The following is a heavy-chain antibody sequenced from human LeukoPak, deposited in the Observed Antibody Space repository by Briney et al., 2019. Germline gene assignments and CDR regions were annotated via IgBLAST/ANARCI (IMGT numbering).Heavy chain of an antibody. Sequence: PSETLSLTCAVYGGSFSGYYWSWIRQPPGKGLEWIGEINHSGSTNYNPSLKSRVTISVDTSKNQFSLKLSSVTAADTAVCYCARNKVEMATIRRSSKFDPWGQGTLVTVSS. D-gene: IGHD5-24*01. CDR3: ARNKVEMATIRRSSKFDP. CDR1: GGSFSGYY. V-gene: IGHV4-34*01. J-gene: IGHJ5*02. CDR2: INHSGST.